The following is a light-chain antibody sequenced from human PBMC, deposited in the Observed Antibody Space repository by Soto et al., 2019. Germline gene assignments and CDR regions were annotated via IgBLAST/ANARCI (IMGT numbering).Light chain of an antibody. V-gene: IGKV3-20*01. J-gene: IGKJ4*01. CDR2: GAS. CDR3: QQYGSSVT. Sequence: EIVLTQSPGTLSLSPGERATLSCRASQSVSSSYLAWYQQIPGQAPRLLIYGASRRTTAIPDRFNSSGSGTDLTLSICRLELEDFAGYYWQQYGSSVTFGGGTKVEIK. CDR1: QSVSSSY.